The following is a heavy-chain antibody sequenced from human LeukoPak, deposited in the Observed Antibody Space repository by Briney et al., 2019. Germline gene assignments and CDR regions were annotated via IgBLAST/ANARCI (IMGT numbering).Heavy chain of an antibody. CDR3: ARDSGGAAAAVNWFDS. CDR1: GGTFSSYA. D-gene: IGHD6-13*01. CDR2: IIPILGIA. V-gene: IGHV1-69*04. J-gene: IGHJ5*01. Sequence: SVKVSCKASGGTFSSYAISWVRQAPGQGLEWMGRIIPILGIANYAQKFQGRVTITADKSTSTAYMELSSLRSEDTAVYYCARDSGGAAAAVNWFDSWGQGTLVTVSS.